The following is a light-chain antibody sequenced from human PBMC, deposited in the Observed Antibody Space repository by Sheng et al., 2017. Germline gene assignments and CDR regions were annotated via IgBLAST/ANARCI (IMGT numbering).Light chain of an antibody. CDR1: GLRSYY. V-gene: IGLV3-19*01. Sequence: SSELTQDPAVSVALGRSVSITCQGDGLRSYYTNWYQQKPGQAPVLVMYGNNNRAPGIPDRFSGSTSGNTASLTITGAQAEDEADYYCNSRGIGDTHRYVFGTGTTLTVL. CDR2: GNN. J-gene: IGLJ1*01. CDR3: NSRGIGDTHRYV.